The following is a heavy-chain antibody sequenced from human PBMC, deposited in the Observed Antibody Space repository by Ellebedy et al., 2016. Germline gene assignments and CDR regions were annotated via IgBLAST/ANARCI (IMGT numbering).Heavy chain of an antibody. D-gene: IGHD1-26*01. CDR3: ARDSHTGSSDFDF. J-gene: IGHJ4*02. CDR2: ISSTTTYT. CDR1: GFTFRSYK. V-gene: IGHV3-21*01. Sequence: GESLKISXAASGFTFRSYKMNWVRQAPGEGLEWVSSISSTTTYTYYADSVKGRFTISRDNAKNSLSLQMSSLRGEDTAVYFCARDSHTGSSDFDFWGQGTLVTVSS.